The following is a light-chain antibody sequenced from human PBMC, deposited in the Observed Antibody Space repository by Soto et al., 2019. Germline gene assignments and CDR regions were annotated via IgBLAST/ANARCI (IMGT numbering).Light chain of an antibody. CDR3: QQYVSSVT. CDR2: GPS. V-gene: IGKV3-20*01. CDR1: QSVDSSF. Sequence: EIVLTQSPGFLSLSPGERATLSCRASQSVDSSFFAWYQQKPGQAPRLLIYGPSKRATGIPDRFSGSGSGTAFTLTISRLEPEDVAVYYCQQYVSSVTFGQGTKVDSK. J-gene: IGKJ1*01.